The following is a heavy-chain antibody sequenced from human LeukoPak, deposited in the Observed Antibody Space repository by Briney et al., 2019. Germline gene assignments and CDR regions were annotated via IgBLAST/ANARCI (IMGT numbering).Heavy chain of an antibody. V-gene: IGHV1-24*01. CDR3: ATLLRELGAFDI. Sequence: KPGASVKVSCKVSGYTLTELSMHWVRQAPGKGLEWMGGFDPEDGETIYAQKFQGRVTMTEDTSTDTAYMELSSLRSEDTAVYYCATLLRELGAFDIWGQGTMVTVSS. CDR1: GYTLTELS. J-gene: IGHJ3*02. CDR2: FDPEDGET. D-gene: IGHD2-15*01.